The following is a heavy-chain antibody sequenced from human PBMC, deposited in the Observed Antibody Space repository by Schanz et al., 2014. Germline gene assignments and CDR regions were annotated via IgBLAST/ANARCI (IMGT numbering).Heavy chain of an antibody. CDR3: ARGGGPEDVFDI. V-gene: IGHV1-69*02. Sequence: QVQLVQSGAEVKKPGSSVKVSCTASGGTFSSYTISWIRQAPGQGLEWMGRIIPIHGIVNYAQRFQDRVRITADKSTSTAYMELSSLRSDDTAVYYCARGGGPEDVFDIWGRGTILTVSS. CDR2: IIPIHGIV. D-gene: IGHD2-15*01. CDR1: GGTFSSYT. J-gene: IGHJ3*02.